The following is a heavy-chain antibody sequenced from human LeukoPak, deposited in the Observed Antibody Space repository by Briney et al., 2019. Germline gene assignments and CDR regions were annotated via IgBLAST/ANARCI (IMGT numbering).Heavy chain of an antibody. CDR3: ARICSSTSCYTSTTDY. V-gene: IGHV4-38-2*01. J-gene: IGHJ4*02. CDR1: GYSISSGYY. Sequence: SETLSLTCAVSGYSISSGYYWGWIRQPPGKGLEWIGSIYHSGSTYYNPSLKSRVTISVDTSKNQFSLKLSSVTAADTAVYYCARICSSTSCYTSTTDYWGQGPLVTVSS. D-gene: IGHD2-2*02. CDR2: IYHSGST.